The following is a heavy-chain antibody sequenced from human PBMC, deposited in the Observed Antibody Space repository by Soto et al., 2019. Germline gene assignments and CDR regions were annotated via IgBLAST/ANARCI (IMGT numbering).Heavy chain of an antibody. CDR1: GGSFSGYY. V-gene: IGHV4-34*01. D-gene: IGHD6-13*01. CDR2: INHSGST. CDR3: ARIAAAGKGLEYFQH. J-gene: IGHJ1*01. Sequence: QVQLQQWGAGLLKPSETLSLTCAVYGGSFSGYYWSWIRQPPGKGLEWIGEINHSGSTNYNPSLKSRVTISVGTSKNQFSLKLSSVTAADTAVYYCARIAAAGKGLEYFQHWGQGTLVTVSS.